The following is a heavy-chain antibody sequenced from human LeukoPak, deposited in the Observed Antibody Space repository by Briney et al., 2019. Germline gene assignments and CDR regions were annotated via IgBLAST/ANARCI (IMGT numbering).Heavy chain of an antibody. D-gene: IGHD6-13*01. V-gene: IGHV1-2*02. Sequence: ASVKVSCKASGYTFTGYYMHWVRQAPGQGLEWMGWINPNSGGTNYAQKFQGRVTMTRNTSISTAYMELSSLRSEDTAVYYCARGSGQLPGLAYYYYMDVWGKGTTVTISS. CDR1: GYTFTGYY. CDR3: ARGSGQLPGLAYYYYMDV. J-gene: IGHJ6*03. CDR2: INPNSGGT.